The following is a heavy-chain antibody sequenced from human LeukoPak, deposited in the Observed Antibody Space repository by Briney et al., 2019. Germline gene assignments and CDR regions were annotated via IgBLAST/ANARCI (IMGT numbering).Heavy chain of an antibody. V-gene: IGHV1-18*01. J-gene: IGHJ4*02. D-gene: IGHD6-13*01. CDR3: AKGEKAGLLDY. Sequence: ASVKVSCKASGYTFTSYGISWVRQAPGQGLEWMGWISHYNGNTNYPQKLQGRVTMTTDTSTSTAYMELRSLRSDDTAVYYCAKGEKAGLLDYWGQGTLVTVCS. CDR1: GYTFTSYG. CDR2: ISHYNGNT.